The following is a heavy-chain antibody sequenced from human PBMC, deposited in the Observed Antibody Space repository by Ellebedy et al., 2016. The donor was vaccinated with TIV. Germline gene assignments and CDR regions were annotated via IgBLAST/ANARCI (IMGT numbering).Heavy chain of an antibody. J-gene: IGHJ6*04. CDR2: INQNGSKI. CDR1: GFTFANYW. CDR3: GRAMDV. V-gene: IGHV3-7*01. Sequence: GESLKISXAGSGFTFANYWMNWVRQAPGKGLEWVANINQNGSKIYYVDSVKGRFTISRDNAKNSVSLQMNSLRVEDTAVYYCGRAMDVWGKGTTVTVSS.